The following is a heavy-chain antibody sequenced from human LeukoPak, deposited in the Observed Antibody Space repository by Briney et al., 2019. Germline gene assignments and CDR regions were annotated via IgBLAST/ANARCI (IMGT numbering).Heavy chain of an antibody. D-gene: IGHD1-7*01. V-gene: IGHV1-69*05. J-gene: IGHJ6*03. CDR2: IIPIFGTA. CDR1: GGTFSSYA. Sequence: SVKVSRKASGGTFSSYAISWVRQAPGQGLEWMGGIIPIFGTANYAQKFQGRVTITTDESTSTAYMELSSLRSEDTAVYYCARATTGTTEYYYYYMDVWGKGTTVTVSS. CDR3: ARATTGTTEYYYYYMDV.